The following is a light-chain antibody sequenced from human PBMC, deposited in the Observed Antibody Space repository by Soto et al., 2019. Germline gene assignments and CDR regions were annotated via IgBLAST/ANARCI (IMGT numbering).Light chain of an antibody. CDR1: SSDVGGYNY. V-gene: IGLV2-14*01. J-gene: IGLJ2*01. CDR3: SSYTSGSTLVV. CDR2: DVS. Sequence: QSALTQPASVSGSPGQSITISCTGTSSDVGGYNYVSWYQQHPGKAPKLMIYDVSNRPSGVSNRFSGSKSGNTASLTISWLQAEYEADYYCSSYTSGSTLVVFGGGTKVTVL.